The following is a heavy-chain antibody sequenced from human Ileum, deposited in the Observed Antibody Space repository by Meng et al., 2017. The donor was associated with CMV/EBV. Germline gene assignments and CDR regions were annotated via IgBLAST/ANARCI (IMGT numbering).Heavy chain of an antibody. CDR3: ARDLTNKWFYY. V-gene: IGHV4-39*07. Sequence: QTQLACSGQRLAKPSATLSLTCTASGDPISSGSHSWAWFRQTPGKRLEWIGSMYFSGIADYNPSLKSRVTISLHATQKQFSLRLTSVTAADSAVYFCARDLTNKWFYYWGQGTLVTVSS. D-gene: IGHD1-26*01. J-gene: IGHJ4*02. CDR1: GDPISSGSHS. CDR2: MYFSGIA.